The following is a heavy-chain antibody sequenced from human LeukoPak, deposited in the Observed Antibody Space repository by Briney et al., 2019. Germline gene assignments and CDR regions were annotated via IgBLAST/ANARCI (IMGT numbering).Heavy chain of an antibody. CDR2: IYSSGST. CDR3: ARGFRGDNFDY. V-gene: IGHV4-59*08. CDR1: GGSIRGYY. D-gene: IGHD7-27*01. Sequence: SETLSLTCNVSGGSIRGYYWSWIRQPPGKGLEWIGYIYSSGSTNYNPSLKSRVTTSVDTSKNQFSLKLSSVTAADTAVYFCARGFRGDNFDYWGQGTLVTVSS. J-gene: IGHJ4*02.